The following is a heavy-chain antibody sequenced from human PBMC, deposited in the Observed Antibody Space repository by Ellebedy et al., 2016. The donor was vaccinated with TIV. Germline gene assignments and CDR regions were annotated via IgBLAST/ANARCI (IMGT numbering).Heavy chain of an antibody. D-gene: IGHD3-3*01. CDR2: INHTGET. V-gene: IGHV4-39*07. CDR1: GGSISSGDYY. J-gene: IGHJ3*02. Sequence: MPSETLSLTCTVSGGSISSGDYYWSWLRQPPGKGLEWIGEINHTGETNYNPSLKSRVTVSVDTSKNQFSLNLTSVTAADTAVYYSALPNHDFWSGFSKIDAFDIWGQGTMVTISS. CDR3: ALPNHDFWSGFSKIDAFDI.